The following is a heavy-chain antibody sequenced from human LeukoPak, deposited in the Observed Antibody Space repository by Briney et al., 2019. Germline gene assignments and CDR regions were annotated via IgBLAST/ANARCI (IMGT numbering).Heavy chain of an antibody. CDR1: GYTFTGYY. V-gene: IGHV1-69*13. Sequence: ASVKVSCKASGYTFTGYYMHWVRQAPGQGLEWMGGIIPIFGTANYAQKFQGRVTITADESTSTAYMELSSLRSEDTAVYYCAVGNYYYCCMDVWGKGTTVTVSS. D-gene: IGHD1-26*01. CDR3: AVGNYYYCCMDV. CDR2: IIPIFGTA. J-gene: IGHJ6*03.